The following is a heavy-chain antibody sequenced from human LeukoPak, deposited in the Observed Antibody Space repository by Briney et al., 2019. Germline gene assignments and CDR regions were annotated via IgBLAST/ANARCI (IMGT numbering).Heavy chain of an antibody. CDR2: ISGSGGST. CDR1: GFTFSSYG. CDR3: ARGGGDVMITFGGVPYYFDY. V-gene: IGHV3-23*01. Sequence: QSGGSLRLSCAASGFTFSSYGMSWVRQAPGKGLEWVSAISGSGGSTYYADSVKGRFTISRDNSKNTLYLQMNSLRAEDTAVYYCARGGGDVMITFGGVPYYFDYWGQGTLVTVSS. J-gene: IGHJ4*02. D-gene: IGHD3-16*01.